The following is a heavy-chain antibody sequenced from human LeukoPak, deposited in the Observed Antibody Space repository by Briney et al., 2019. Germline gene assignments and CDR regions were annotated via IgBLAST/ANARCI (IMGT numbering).Heavy chain of an antibody. Sequence: SCKVSGYTLTKLSIHWVRQAPGKGLEWVAVISYDGSNKYYADSVKGRFTISRDNSKNTLYLQMNSLRAEDTAVYYCAKDHAAAAAYYGMDVWGQGTTVTVSS. D-gene: IGHD6-13*01. CDR2: ISYDGSNK. CDR3: AKDHAAAAAYYGMDV. J-gene: IGHJ6*02. V-gene: IGHV3-30*18. CDR1: GYTLTKLS.